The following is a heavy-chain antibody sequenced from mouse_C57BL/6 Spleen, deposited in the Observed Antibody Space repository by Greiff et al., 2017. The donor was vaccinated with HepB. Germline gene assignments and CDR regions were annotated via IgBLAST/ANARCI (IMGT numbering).Heavy chain of an antibody. CDR3: ASPLYDDDPWFAY. D-gene: IGHD2-4*01. V-gene: IGHV1-26*01. Sequence: EVQLQQSGPELVKPGASVKISCKASGYTFTDYYMNWVKQSHGKSLEWIGDINPNNGGTSYNQKFKGKATLTVDKSSSTAYMELRSLTSEDAAVSDCASPLYDDDPWFAYWGQGTLVTVSA. CDR1: GYTFTDYY. J-gene: IGHJ3*01. CDR2: INPNNGGT.